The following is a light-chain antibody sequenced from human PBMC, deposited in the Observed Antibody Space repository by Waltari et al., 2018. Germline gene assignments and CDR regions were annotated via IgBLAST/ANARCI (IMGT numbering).Light chain of an antibody. CDR3: HSRDTTSTRL. Sequence: SSELTPDPAVSVALGQTVRLTCQGDSLRSFYASWYQQRPGQAPILVLYGQNNRPSGIPDRFSGSTSGNTASLTITRAQAEDEGDYFCHSRDTTSTRLFGGGTRVTV. J-gene: IGLJ2*01. CDR1: SLRSFY. CDR2: GQN. V-gene: IGLV3-19*01.